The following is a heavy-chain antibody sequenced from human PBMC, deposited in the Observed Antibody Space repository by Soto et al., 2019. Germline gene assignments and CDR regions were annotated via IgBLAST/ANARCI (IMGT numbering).Heavy chain of an antibody. V-gene: IGHV3-33*01. CDR1: GFTFSTYG. Sequence: QVQLVESGGGVVQPGRSLRLSCAASGFTFSTYGMHWVRQAPGTGLEWVAFIWYDGSNKYYTDSVKGRFTLSRDNSKKTLYLQMKSLGAEDTDMYFCARYPGGIQIWLPSDFWGQGTLVTVSS. CDR3: ARYPGGIQIWLPSDF. D-gene: IGHD5-18*01. CDR2: IWYDGSNK. J-gene: IGHJ4*02.